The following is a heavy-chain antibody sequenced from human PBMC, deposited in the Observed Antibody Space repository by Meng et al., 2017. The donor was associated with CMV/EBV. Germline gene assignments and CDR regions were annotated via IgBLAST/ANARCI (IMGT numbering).Heavy chain of an antibody. J-gene: IGHJ4*02. Sequence: SGLTFSSYAMSWVRQAAGKGLEWVTAIIGSGGSTYYADSVKGRFTIDRDNSKNTLYLQMNSLRAEDTAVYYCAKGRGGKGHYYFDYWGQGTLVTVSS. CDR2: IIGSGGST. V-gene: IGHV3-23*01. D-gene: IGHD4-23*01. CDR1: GLTFSSYA. CDR3: AKGRGGKGHYYFDY.